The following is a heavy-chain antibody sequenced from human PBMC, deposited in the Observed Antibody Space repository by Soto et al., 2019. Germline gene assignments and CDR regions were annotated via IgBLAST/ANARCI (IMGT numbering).Heavy chain of an antibody. CDR1: GYTFTGYA. D-gene: IGHD1-7*01. J-gene: IGHJ6*03. CDR3: ARDLFSNWNYNYYMDV. CDR2: INAGNGNT. V-gene: IGHV1-3*01. Sequence: GASVKVSCKASGYTFTGYAMHWVRQAPGQSLEWMGWINAGNGNTKYSQKLQGRVTITRDTSASTAYMELSSLRSEDTAVYYCARDLFSNWNYNYYMDVWGNGTTVTVSS.